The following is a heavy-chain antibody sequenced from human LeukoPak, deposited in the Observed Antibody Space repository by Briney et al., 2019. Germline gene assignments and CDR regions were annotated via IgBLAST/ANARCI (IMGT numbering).Heavy chain of an antibody. Sequence: SETLSLTCAGYGGSFSGYYWSWIRQPPEKGLEWIGEINHSGSTNYNPSLKSRVTISVDTSKNQFSLKLSSVTAADTAVYYCARHPYDSSGYYFGYYYMDVWGKGTTVTVSS. CDR3: ARHPYDSSGYYFGYYYMDV. D-gene: IGHD3-22*01. CDR1: GGSFSGYY. J-gene: IGHJ6*03. CDR2: INHSGST. V-gene: IGHV4-34*01.